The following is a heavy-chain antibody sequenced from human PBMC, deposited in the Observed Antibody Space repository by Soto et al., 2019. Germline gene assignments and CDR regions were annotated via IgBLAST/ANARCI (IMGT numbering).Heavy chain of an antibody. V-gene: IGHV4-34*01. J-gene: IGHJ4*02. CDR2: INHSGST. D-gene: IGHD4-17*01. Sequence: SETLSLTCAVYGGSFSGYYWSWIRQPPGKGLEWIGEINHSGSTNYNPSLKSRVTISVDTSKNQFSLKLSSVTAADTAVYYCARGLRTIYTLVRCYFDYWGQGTLVTVSS. CDR1: GGSFSGYY. CDR3: ARGLRTIYTLVRCYFDY.